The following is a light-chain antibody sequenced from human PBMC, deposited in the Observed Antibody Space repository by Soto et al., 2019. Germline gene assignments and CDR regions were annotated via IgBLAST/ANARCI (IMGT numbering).Light chain of an antibody. CDR1: QSVSSN. Sequence: EIVMTQSPATLSVSPGERATLSCRASQSVSSNLAWYQQKPGQAPRLLIYGASTRATGIPARFSGSGSGTEFTITISSLQSEDFAVYSCQQYNNWPPTFCQGTKLEIK. CDR3: QQYNNWPPT. CDR2: GAS. J-gene: IGKJ2*01. V-gene: IGKV3-15*01.